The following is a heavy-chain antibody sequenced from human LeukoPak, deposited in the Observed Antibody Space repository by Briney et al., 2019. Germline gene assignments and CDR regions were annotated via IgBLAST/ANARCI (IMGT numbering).Heavy chain of an antibody. V-gene: IGHV1-2*02. CDR3: ASLHLPDSCGYYDD. CDR2: INPNSDGT. D-gene: IGHD3-22*01. Sequence: GASVKVSCKASGSTFTGHYMHWVRQAPGQGLEWMGWINPNSDGTNYAQKFQGRVTMTRDTSISTAYMELSRLRSDDSAVYYCASLHLPDSCGYYDDRGQGTLVTVSS. J-gene: IGHJ4*02. CDR1: GSTFTGHY.